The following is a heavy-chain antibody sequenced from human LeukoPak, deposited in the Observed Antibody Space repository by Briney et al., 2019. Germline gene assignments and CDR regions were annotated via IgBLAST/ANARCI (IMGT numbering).Heavy chain of an antibody. CDR2: INHSGST. CDR1: GGSFSGYY. V-gene: IGHV4-34*01. D-gene: IGHD4-17*01. J-gene: IGHJ4*02. CDR3: ARITDYGDYVTQFDY. Sequence: SETLSLTCAVSGGSFSGYYWSCIRQPPGKGLEWIGEINHSGSTNYNPSLKSRVTISVDTSKNQFSLKLSSVTAADTAVYYCARITDYGDYVTQFDYWGQGTLVTVSS.